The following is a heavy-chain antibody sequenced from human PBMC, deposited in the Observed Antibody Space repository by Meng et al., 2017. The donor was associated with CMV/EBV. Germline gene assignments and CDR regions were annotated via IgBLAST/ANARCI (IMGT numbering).Heavy chain of an antibody. D-gene: IGHD2-15*01. V-gene: IGHV1-69*05. J-gene: IGHJ4*02. Sequence: QVTLVHVWAEVKQPCPSVKVPCKASGGTFSSYAISWVRQAPGQGLEWMGGIIPIFGTANYAQKLQGRVTMTTDTSTSTAYMELRSLRSDDTAVYYCARDPAWSVITPRRGFDYWGQGTLVTVSS. CDR2: IIPIFGTA. CDR3: ARDPAWSVITPRRGFDY. CDR1: GGTFSSYA.